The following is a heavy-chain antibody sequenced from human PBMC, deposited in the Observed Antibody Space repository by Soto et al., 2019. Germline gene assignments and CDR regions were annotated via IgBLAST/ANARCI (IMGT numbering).Heavy chain of an antibody. CDR3: ARPRGYYYYYGMDV. Sequence: QVQLQQWGAGLLKPSETLSLTCAVYGGSFSGYYWSWIRQPPGKGLEWIGEINHSGSTNYNPSLKSRVTISVDTSKHQFSLKLGSVTPADTAVYYCARPRGYYYYYGMDVWGQGTTVTVFS. V-gene: IGHV4-34*01. D-gene: IGHD1-26*01. CDR1: GGSFSGYY. J-gene: IGHJ6*02. CDR2: INHSGST.